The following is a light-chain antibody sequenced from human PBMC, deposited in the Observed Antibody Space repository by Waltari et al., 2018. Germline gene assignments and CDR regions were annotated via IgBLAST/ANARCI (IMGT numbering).Light chain of an antibody. CDR1: SGHTNYA. Sequence: QVVLTQSPSASASLGASVKLTCTLDSGHTNYAIAWHQKQPEQGPLFLLSVKSDGSRTKADVIPNRLSGSSAGAERDRTISSRQSEDEADYSLQTWGSGIQAFGGGTKLTVL. V-gene: IGLV4-69*01. CDR2: VKSDGSR. J-gene: IGLJ3*02. CDR3: QTWGSGIQA.